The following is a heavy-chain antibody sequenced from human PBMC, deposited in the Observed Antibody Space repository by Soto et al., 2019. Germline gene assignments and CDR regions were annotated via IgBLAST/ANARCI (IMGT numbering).Heavy chain of an antibody. CDR1: GYTFTGYY. CDR2: INPNSGGT. V-gene: IGHV1-2*02. Sequence: AAVTVSCEASGYTFTGYYMHWVRQAPGQGLGWMGWINPNSGGTNYAQKFQGRVTMTRDTSISTAYMELSRLRSDDTAVYYCAREKGSSWPHYYYYYGMDVWGQGTTVTVSS. J-gene: IGHJ6*02. D-gene: IGHD6-13*01. CDR3: AREKGSSWPHYYYYYGMDV.